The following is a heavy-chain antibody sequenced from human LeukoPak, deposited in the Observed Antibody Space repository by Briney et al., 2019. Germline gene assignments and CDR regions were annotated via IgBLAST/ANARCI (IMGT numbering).Heavy chain of an antibody. J-gene: IGHJ5*02. CDR1: GGTFSSYA. Sequence: SVKVSCKASGGTFSSYAISWVRQAPGQGLEWMGRIIPIFGTANYAQKFQGRVTITTDESTSTAYMELSSLRSEDTAVYYCARDAKAVATNHWFDPWGQGTLVTVSS. CDR3: ARDAKAVATNHWFDP. CDR2: IIPIFGTA. V-gene: IGHV1-69*05. D-gene: IGHD5-12*01.